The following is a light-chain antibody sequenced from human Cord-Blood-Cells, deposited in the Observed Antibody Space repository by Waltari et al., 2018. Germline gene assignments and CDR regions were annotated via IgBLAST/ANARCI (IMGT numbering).Light chain of an antibody. CDR2: EGS. V-gene: IGLV2-23*01. J-gene: IGLJ1*01. Sequence: QSALTQPASVSGSPGPSITIPCTGTSSDVGSYNLVSWYQQHPGKAPKLMLYEGSKRPSGVSKRFSGSKSGNTASLTISELQAEDEADYYCCSYAGSSTFYVFGTGTKVTVL. CDR3: CSYAGSSTFYV. CDR1: SSDVGSYNL.